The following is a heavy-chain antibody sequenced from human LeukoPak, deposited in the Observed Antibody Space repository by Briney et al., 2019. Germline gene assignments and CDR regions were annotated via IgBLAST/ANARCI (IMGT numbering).Heavy chain of an antibody. CDR2: IYYTGST. D-gene: IGHD5-18*01. V-gene: IGHV4-39*01. Sequence: SETLSLTCTVSGGSISSSNNYWGRIRQPPGKGLEWIGSIYYTGSTYYNPSLKSRVTISVDTSKNQFSLKLSSVTAADTAVYYCARQGTGGYSYGYYYFDYWGQGTLVTVSS. CDR1: GGSISSSNNY. CDR3: ARQGTGGYSYGYYYFDY. J-gene: IGHJ4*02.